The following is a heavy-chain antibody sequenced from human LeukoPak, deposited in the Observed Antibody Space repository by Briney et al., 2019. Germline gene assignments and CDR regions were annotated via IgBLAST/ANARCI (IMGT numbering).Heavy chain of an antibody. CDR1: GGSISSYY. CDR3: ARDSMIGAFDI. J-gene: IGHJ3*02. Sequence: SETLPLTCTVFGGSISSYYWSWIRQPPGKGLEWIGYIYYSGSTNYNPSLKSRVTISVDTSKNQFSLKLSSVTAADTAVYYCARDSMIGAFDIWGQGTMVTVSS. D-gene: IGHD3-22*01. CDR2: IYYSGST. V-gene: IGHV4-59*01.